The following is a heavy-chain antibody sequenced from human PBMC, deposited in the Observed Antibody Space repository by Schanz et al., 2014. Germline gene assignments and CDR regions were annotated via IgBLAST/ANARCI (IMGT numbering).Heavy chain of an antibody. J-gene: IGHJ6*02. CDR2: IIPILGIT. Sequence: QVQLVQSGAEVKKPGSSVKVSCESSGGTFSNYPISWVRQAPGQGLEWMGRIIPILGITNYAQKFQDRVTITADKSTSTAYMELSSLRSQDTAVYYCATAEDASGSYGLPACGVWGQGTTVIVSS. D-gene: IGHD3-10*01. CDR3: ATAEDASGSYGLPACGV. CDR1: GGTFSNYP. V-gene: IGHV1-69*02.